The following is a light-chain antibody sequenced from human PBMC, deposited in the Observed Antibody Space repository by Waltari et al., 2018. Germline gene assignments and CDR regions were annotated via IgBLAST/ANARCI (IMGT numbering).Light chain of an antibody. CDR1: SSDVGGYNY. CDR3: SSYTSSSYVV. CDR2: DVS. V-gene: IGLV2-14*01. J-gene: IGLJ2*01. Sequence: QSAMTQPASVSGSPGPSITISCTGTSSDVGGYNYVSWYQQHPGKAPKLMIYDVSKRPSGVSNRFSSSKSGNTASLTISGLQAEDEADYYCSSYTSSSYVVFGGGTKLTVL.